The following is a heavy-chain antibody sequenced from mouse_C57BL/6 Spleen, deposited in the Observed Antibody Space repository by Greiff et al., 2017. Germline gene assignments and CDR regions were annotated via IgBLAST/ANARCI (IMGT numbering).Heavy chain of an antibody. Sequence: EVQLQESGPELVKPGDSVKISCKASGYSFTGYFMNWVMQSHGKSLEWIGRINPYNGDTFYNQKFKGKATLTVDKSSSTAHMELRSLTSEDSAVYYCARRSNFYAMDYWGQGTSVTVSA. D-gene: IGHD2-5*01. CDR1: GYSFTGYF. V-gene: IGHV1-20*01. J-gene: IGHJ4*01. CDR3: ARRSNFYAMDY. CDR2: INPYNGDT.